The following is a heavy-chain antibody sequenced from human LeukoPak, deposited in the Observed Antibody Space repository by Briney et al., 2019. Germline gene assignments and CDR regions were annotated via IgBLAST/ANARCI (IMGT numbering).Heavy chain of an antibody. V-gene: IGHV1-69*06. CDR2: IIPIFGTA. CDR1: GGTFSSYA. CDR3: ATTTTYSRYFQH. D-gene: IGHD1-1*01. J-gene: IGHJ1*01. Sequence: SVKVSCKASGGTFSSYAISWVRQAPGQGLEWMGGIIPIFGTANYAQKFQGRVTITADKSTSTAYMELSSLRSEDTAVYYCATTTTYSRYFQHWGQGTLVTVSS.